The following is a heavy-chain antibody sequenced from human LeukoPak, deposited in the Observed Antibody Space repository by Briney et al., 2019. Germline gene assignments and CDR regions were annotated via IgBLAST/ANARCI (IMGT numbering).Heavy chain of an antibody. Sequence: GASVKVSCKASGGTFSSYAISWVRQALGRGLEWMGGIIPIFGTANYAQKFQGRVTITADESTSTAYMELSSLRSEDTAVYYCARERRTATSWFDPWGQGTLVTVSS. CDR3: ARERRTATSWFDP. CDR2: IIPIFGTA. D-gene: IGHD5-18*01. CDR1: GGTFSSYA. J-gene: IGHJ5*02. V-gene: IGHV1-69*13.